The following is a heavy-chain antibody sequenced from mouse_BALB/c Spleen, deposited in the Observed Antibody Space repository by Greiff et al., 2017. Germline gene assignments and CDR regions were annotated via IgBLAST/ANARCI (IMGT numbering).Heavy chain of an antibody. CDR1: GFTFSSYA. CDR2: ISSGGST. V-gene: IGHV5-6-5*01. D-gene: IGHD1-1*01. CDR3: AREGDYYGSAWFAY. J-gene: IGHJ3*01. Sequence: DVKLVESGGGLVKPGGSLKLSCAASGFTFSSYAMSWVRQTPEKRLEWVASISSGGSTYYPDSVKGRFTISRDKARNILYLQMSSLRSEDTAMYYCAREGDYYGSAWFAYWGQGTLVTVSA.